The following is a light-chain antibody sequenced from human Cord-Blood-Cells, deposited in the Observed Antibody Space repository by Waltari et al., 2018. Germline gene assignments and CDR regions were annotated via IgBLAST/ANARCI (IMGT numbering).Light chain of an antibody. J-gene: IGLJ2*01. CDR1: SSDVGSYNL. Sequence: SALTQPASVSGSPGQSTTISCTGPSSDVGSYNLFSWYQPHPGKAPKLMIYEGSKRPSGVSNRFSGSKSGNTASLTISGLQTEDEADYYCCSYAGSSTLFGGGTKLTVL. CDR2: EGS. CDR3: CSYAGSSTL. V-gene: IGLV2-23*01.